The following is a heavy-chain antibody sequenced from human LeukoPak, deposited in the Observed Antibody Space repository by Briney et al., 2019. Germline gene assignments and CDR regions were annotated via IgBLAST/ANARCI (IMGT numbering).Heavy chain of an antibody. Sequence: GRSLRLASAASGFTLRSYAMGWVRQSAGRGLEWVSSISGGGGGTYYAEFVKGRCTITRDNSKNTLCLQMNSLRAEDTAVYYCAKPISGGLAVTADGFHLWGQGTLVVVSS. CDR3: AKPISGGLAVTADGFHL. V-gene: IGHV3-23*01. CDR2: ISGGGGGT. CDR1: GFTLRSYA. J-gene: IGHJ5*01. D-gene: IGHD6-19*01.